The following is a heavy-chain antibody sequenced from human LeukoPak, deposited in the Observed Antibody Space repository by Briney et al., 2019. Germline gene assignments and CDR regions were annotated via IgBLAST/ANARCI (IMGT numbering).Heavy chain of an antibody. CDR2: INAGNGNT. CDR3: ARDLPSPFSTVTSYYFDY. D-gene: IGHD4-17*01. Sequence: GASVKVSCKASGYTFTSYAMHWVRQAPGQRLEWTGWINAGNGNTKYSQKFQGRVTITRDTSASTAYMELSSLRSEDTAVYYCARDLPSPFSTVTSYYFDYWGQGTLVTVSS. J-gene: IGHJ4*02. V-gene: IGHV1-3*01. CDR1: GYTFTSYA.